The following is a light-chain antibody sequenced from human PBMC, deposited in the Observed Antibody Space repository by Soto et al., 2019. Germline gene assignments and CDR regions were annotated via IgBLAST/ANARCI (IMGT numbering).Light chain of an antibody. Sequence: DIPMTQSPSTLSASVGDRVTITCRASQSISSWLAWYQQKPGKAPKLLIYDASSLESGVPSRFSGSGSGTEFTLTISSLQPDDFATYYCQQYNSYPMYTCGQGTKPEIK. CDR3: QQYNSYPMYT. CDR2: DAS. J-gene: IGKJ2*01. CDR1: QSISSW. V-gene: IGKV1-5*01.